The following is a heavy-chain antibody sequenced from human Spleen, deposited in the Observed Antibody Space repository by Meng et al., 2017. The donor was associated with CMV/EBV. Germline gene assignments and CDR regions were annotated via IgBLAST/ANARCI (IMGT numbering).Heavy chain of an antibody. D-gene: IGHD3-22*01. CDR3: AKDPNPRPYYDSSGYWLRYYGMDV. CDR2: IRYDGSNK. CDR1: GFTFSRYG. V-gene: IGHV3-30*02. Sequence: GESLKISCAASGFTFSRYGMHWVRQAPGKGLDWVAFIRYDGSNKYYADSVKGRFTTSRDNSKNTLYLQMNSLRAEDTAVYYCAKDPNPRPYYDSSGYWLRYYGMDVWGQGTTVTVSS. J-gene: IGHJ6*02.